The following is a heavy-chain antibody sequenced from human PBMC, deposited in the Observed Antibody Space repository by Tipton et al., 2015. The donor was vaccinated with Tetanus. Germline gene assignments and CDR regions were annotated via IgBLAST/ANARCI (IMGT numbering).Heavy chain of an antibody. CDR3: ARAHCTDVVCNFGF. V-gene: IGHV5-51*01. J-gene: IGHJ4*02. CDR2: IYPGDSDT. D-gene: IGHD2-8*01. CDR1: GDIFNNYW. Sequence: QLVQSGGEVKKPGESLKISCKGSGDIFNNYWIGWVRQKPGKGLEWMGIIYPGDSDTRYRPSFQGQVTISVDSSINTAYLQWSSLKASDTSMFYCARAHCTDVVCNFGFWGQGALVTVAS.